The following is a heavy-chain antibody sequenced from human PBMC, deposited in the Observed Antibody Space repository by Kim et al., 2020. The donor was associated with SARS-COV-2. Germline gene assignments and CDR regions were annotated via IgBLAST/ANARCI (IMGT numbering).Heavy chain of an antibody. J-gene: IGHJ4*01. V-gene: IGHV3-30*18. Sequence: GGSLRLSCAASGFTFSSYGMHWVRQAPGKGLEWVAVISYDGSNKYYADSVKGRFTISRDNSKNTLYLQMNSLRAEDTAVYYCAKSGYYDILTGYYPLFD. CDR3: AKSGYYDILTGYYPLFD. CDR1: GFTFSSYG. CDR2: ISYDGSNK. D-gene: IGHD3-9*01.